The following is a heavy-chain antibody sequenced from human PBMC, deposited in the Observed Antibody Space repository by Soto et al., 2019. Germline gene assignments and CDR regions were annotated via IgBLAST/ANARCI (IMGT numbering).Heavy chain of an antibody. CDR3: ADGGRYPYY. CDR2: ISAGGDGT. Sequence: LRLSCAASGFSFSSYAMGWVRQAPGKGLDWVSSISAGGDGTYYADSVKGRFTISRDNSKNTVYLQMSSLRADDTAVYYCADGGRYPYYWGPGTLVTVSS. CDR1: GFSFSSYA. J-gene: IGHJ4*02. V-gene: IGHV3-23*01. D-gene: IGHD1-26*01.